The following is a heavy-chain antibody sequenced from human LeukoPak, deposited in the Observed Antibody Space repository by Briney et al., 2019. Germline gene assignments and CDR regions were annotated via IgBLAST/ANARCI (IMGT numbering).Heavy chain of an antibody. V-gene: IGHV4-39*01. D-gene: IGHD3-10*01. CDR3: ARLMVRGVIEVLLDP. CDR2: IYYSGST. Sequence: SETLSLTCTVSGGSISSSSYYWGWIRQPPGKGLEWIGSIYYSGSTYYNPSLKSRVTISVDTSKNQFSLKLSSVTAADTAVYYCARLMVRGVIEVLLDPWGQGTLVTVSS. CDR1: GGSISSSSYY. J-gene: IGHJ5*02.